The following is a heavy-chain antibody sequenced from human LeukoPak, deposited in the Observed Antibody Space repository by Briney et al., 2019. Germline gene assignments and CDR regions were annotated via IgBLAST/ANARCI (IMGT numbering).Heavy chain of an antibody. CDR1: GGTFSSYT. V-gene: IGHV1-69*02. CDR2: IIPILGIA. CDR3: QHYYDSSGYSN. D-gene: IGHD3-22*01. J-gene: IGHJ4*02. Sequence: SVKVSCKASGGTFSSYTISWVRQAPGQGLEWMGRIIPILGIANYAQKFQGRVTITTDESTSTAYMELSSLRSEDTAVYYCQHYYDSSGYSNWGQGTLVTVSS.